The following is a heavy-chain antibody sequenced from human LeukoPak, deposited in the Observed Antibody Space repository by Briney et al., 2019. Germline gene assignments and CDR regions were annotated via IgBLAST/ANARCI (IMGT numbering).Heavy chain of an antibody. J-gene: IGHJ3*01. V-gene: IGHV5-51*01. CDR2: IYPDDSDT. Sequence: GESLKISCKGSGYQFNAYWIAWVRQMPGKGLEWMGIIYPDDSDTRYSPSFQGQVTISADKSVSIAYLQWSSLKASDTAMYYCARSYYYDSSGYDAFDFWGQGTMVTVSS. CDR1: GYQFNAYW. CDR3: ARSYYYDSSGYDAFDF. D-gene: IGHD3-22*01.